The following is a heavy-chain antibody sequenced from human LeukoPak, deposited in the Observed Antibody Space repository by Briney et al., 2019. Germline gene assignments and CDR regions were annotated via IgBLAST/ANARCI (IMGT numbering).Heavy chain of an antibody. Sequence: SSETLSLTCTVSGGSISSYYWSWIRQPAGKGLEWLGRIYTSGSTNYNPSLKSRVTMSVATSKNQFSLKLSSVTAADTAVYYCTRVSVGPFDYWGQGTLVTVSS. CDR2: IYTSGST. CDR3: TRVSVGPFDY. V-gene: IGHV4-4*07. CDR1: GGSISSYY. J-gene: IGHJ4*02. D-gene: IGHD3-10*01.